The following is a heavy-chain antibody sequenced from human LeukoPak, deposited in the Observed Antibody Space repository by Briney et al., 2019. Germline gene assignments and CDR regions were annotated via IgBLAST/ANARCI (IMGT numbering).Heavy chain of an antibody. D-gene: IGHD2-8*02. V-gene: IGHV1-8*01. CDR3: ARWGSSNWWEHLGDY. J-gene: IGHJ4*02. CDR1: GYTFTSYD. Sequence: ASVKVSCKASGYTFTSYDINWVRQATGQGLEWMGWMNPNSGNTGYAQKFQGRVTMTRNTSISTAYMELRSLRSDDTAIYYCARWGSSNWWEHLGDYWGQGTLVTVSP. CDR2: MNPNSGNT.